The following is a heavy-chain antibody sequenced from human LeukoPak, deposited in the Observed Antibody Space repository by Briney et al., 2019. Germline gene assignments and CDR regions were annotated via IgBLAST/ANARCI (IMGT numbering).Heavy chain of an antibody. V-gene: IGHV3-30*18. Sequence: GGSLRLSCAASGFTFSSYGMHWVRQAPGKGLEWVAVISYDGSNKYYADSVKGRFTISRDNSKNTLYLQMNSLRTEDTAIYYCAKEDVVVITIRYFQHWGQGTLVTVSP. CDR1: GFTFSSYG. J-gene: IGHJ1*01. CDR3: AKEDVVVITIRYFQH. D-gene: IGHD3-22*01. CDR2: ISYDGSNK.